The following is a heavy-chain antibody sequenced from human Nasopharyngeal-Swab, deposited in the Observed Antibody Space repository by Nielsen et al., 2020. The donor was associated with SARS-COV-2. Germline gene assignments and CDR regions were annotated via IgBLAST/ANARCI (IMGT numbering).Heavy chain of an antibody. CDR3: AKDFSNPAALWYPTFDY. Sequence: GGSLRLSCAASGFTFSSYGMHWVRQAPGKGLEWVAVTSYDGSNKYYADSVKGRFTISRDNSKNTLYLQMNSLRAEDTAVYYCAKDFSNPAALWYPTFDYWGQGTLVTVSS. V-gene: IGHV3-30*18. CDR2: TSYDGSNK. D-gene: IGHD3-10*01. CDR1: GFTFSSYG. J-gene: IGHJ4*02.